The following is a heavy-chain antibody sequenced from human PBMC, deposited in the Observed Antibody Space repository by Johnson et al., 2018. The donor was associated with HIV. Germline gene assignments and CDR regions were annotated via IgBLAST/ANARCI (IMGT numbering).Heavy chain of an antibody. Sequence: QVQLVESGGGLVKPGGSLRLSCAASGFTFSDYSMTWIRQAPGKGLEWVSYISGSGSTIYYADSVKGRFTISRVNAKNSLYLQMNSLRAEDTAVYYCAKWIYDFWSCYYAFDIWGQGTMVTVSS. CDR1: GFTFSDYS. D-gene: IGHD3-3*01. V-gene: IGHV3-11*01. CDR2: ISGSGSTI. CDR3: AKWIYDFWSCYYAFDI. J-gene: IGHJ3*02.